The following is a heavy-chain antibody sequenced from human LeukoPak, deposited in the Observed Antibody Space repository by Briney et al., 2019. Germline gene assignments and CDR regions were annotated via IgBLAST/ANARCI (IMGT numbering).Heavy chain of an antibody. CDR3: ARGPAGGITMIVVVPYQFDY. Sequence: PGGSLRLSCAASGFTFSNFGMHWVRQAPGKGLEWVAFIRYDGSNKYYADSVKGRFTISRDNSKNTLYLQMNSLRAEDTAVYYCARGPAGGITMIVVVPYQFDYWGQGTLVTVSS. D-gene: IGHD3-22*01. J-gene: IGHJ4*02. CDR1: GFTFSNFG. V-gene: IGHV3-30*02. CDR2: IRYDGSNK.